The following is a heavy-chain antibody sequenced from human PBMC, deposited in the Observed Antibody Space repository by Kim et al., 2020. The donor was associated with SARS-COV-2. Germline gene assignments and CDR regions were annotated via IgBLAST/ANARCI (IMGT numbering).Heavy chain of an antibody. V-gene: IGHV3-30-3*01. CDR1: GFTFSSYG. J-gene: IGHJ6*03. D-gene: IGHD3-10*01. CDR3: VRDSWFRDSEYVHYYLDV. CDR2: ISYDGSNK. Sequence: GGSLRLSCAASGFTFSSYGMDWVRQAPGKGLEWVAVISYDGSNKDYGDSVKGRCTISRDNSKNALYLHLNSLRAEDAAVYYCVRDSWFRDSEYVHYYLDVWGKGTTVAVSS.